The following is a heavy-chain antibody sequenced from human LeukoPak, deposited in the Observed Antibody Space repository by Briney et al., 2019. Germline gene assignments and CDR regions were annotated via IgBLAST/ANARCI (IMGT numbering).Heavy chain of an antibody. CDR2: IGTGDDT. V-gene: IGHV3-13*01. CDR3: AREIRETVVTRHYYYGIDV. CDR1: GFTFDDYA. D-gene: IGHD2-15*01. Sequence: PGGSLRLSCAASGFTFDDYAMHWVRQAPGKGLEWVSAIGTGDDTYYLGSVKGRFTISRENAKNVLYLQMSSLRAEDTAVYYCAREIRETVVTRHYYYGIDVWGQGTTVTVSS. J-gene: IGHJ6*02.